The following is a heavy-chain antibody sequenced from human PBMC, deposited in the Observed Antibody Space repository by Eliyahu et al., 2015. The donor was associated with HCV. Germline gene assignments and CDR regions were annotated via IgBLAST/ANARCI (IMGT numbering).Heavy chain of an antibody. J-gene: IGHJ4*02. V-gene: IGHV4-34*01. Sequence: QVQLQQWGAGLLKPSETLSLTCAVYGGSFSGYYWSWIRQPPGKGLEWIGEINHSGSTNYNPSLKSRVTISVDTSKNQFSLKLSSVTAADTAVYYCARAYIQLWFFDYWGQGTLVTVSS. D-gene: IGHD5-18*01. CDR3: ARAYIQLWFFDY. CDR1: GGSFSGYY. CDR2: INHSGST.